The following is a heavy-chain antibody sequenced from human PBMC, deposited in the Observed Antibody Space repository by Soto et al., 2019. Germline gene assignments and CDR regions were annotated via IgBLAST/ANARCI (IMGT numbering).Heavy chain of an antibody. V-gene: IGHV4-30-4*01. CDR1: GASIRSTDYY. J-gene: IGHJ5*02. CDR3: VRTARQGAVAPHWFDR. Sequence: SETLSLTCTVSGASIRSTDYYWSWIRQAPGKGLEWIGYVYYTGSTYYNPSLMSRLTITVDTSKNQFSLKLTSVTAAETAVYYCVRTARQGAVAPHWFDRWGQGTQVTVSS. D-gene: IGHD2-21*02. CDR2: VYYTGST.